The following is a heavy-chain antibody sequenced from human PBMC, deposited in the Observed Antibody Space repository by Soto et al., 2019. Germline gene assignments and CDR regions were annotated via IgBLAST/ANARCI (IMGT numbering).Heavy chain of an antibody. CDR3: TRDRGVAPPVAGNTHYYYSMDV. J-gene: IGHJ6*03. V-gene: IGHV1-18*01. D-gene: IGHD6-19*01. CDR2: ISGFNGNT. CDR1: GYSFTNYG. Sequence: QDQLVQSGAEVKKPGASVTVSCKASGYSFTNYGITWVRQAPGQGLEWMGWISGFNGNTHYAQKLQGRGTMTTDASTSTAYMELRSLRSDDTAVYYCTRDRGVAPPVAGNTHYYYSMDVWGTGTPVTFS.